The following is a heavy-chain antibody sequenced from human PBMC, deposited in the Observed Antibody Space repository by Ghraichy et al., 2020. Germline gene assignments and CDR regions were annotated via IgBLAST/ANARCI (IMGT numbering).Heavy chain of an antibody. V-gene: IGHV1-69*02. J-gene: IGHJ3*02. CDR1: GGTFSSYT. D-gene: IGHD5-24*01. Sequence: SVKVSCKASGGTFSSYTISWVRQAPGQGLEWMGRIIPILGIANYAQKFQGRVTITADKSTSTAYMELSSLRSEDTAVYYCARGVLQGGDAVDIWVQGTMVTLSS. CDR3: ARGVLQGGDAVDI. CDR2: IIPILGIA.